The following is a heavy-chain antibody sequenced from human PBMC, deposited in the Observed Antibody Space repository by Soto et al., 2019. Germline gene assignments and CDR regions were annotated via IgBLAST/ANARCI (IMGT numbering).Heavy chain of an antibody. CDR3: AREAGTTSGWYDP. J-gene: IGHJ5*02. CDR2: IIPILGIA. V-gene: IGHV1-69*04. D-gene: IGHD1-7*01. CDR1: GGTFSSYT. Sequence: SVKVSCKASGGTFSSYTISWVRQAPGQGLEWMGRIIPILGIANYAQKFQGRVTITADKSTSTAYMELSSLRSEDTAVYYCAREAGTTSGWYDPGGQGTLVTVPS.